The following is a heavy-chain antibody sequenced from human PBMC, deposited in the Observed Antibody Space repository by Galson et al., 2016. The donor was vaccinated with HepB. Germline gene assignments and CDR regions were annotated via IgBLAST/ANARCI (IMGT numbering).Heavy chain of an antibody. J-gene: IGHJ3*02. D-gene: IGHD3-9*01. Sequence: SVKVSCKASGGTFSSYTISWVRQAPGQGLEWMGRIIPTLDIANYAQKFQGRVTITADKYTSTAYMELTSLRSEDTAVYYCAHYIMTHDAFDIWGQGTLVTVSS. V-gene: IGHV1-69*02. CDR1: GGTFSSYT. CDR2: IIPTLDIA. CDR3: AHYIMTHDAFDI.